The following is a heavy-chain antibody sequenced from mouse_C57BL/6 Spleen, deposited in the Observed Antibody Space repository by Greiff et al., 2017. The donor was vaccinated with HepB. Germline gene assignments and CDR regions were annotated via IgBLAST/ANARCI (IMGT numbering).Heavy chain of an antibody. J-gene: IGHJ2*01. V-gene: IGHV1-81*01. CDR3: ARRPTVVAKDFDY. CDR1: GYTFTSYG. D-gene: IGHD1-1*01. Sequence: QVHVKQSGAELARPGASVKLSCKASGYTFTSYGISWVKQRTGQGLEWIGEIYPRSGNTYYNEKFKGKATLTADKSSSTAYMELRSLTSEDSAVYFCARRPTVVAKDFDYWGQGTTLTVSS. CDR2: IYPRSGNT.